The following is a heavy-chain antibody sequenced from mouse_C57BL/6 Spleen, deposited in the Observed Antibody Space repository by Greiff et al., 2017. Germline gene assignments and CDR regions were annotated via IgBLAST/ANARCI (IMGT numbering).Heavy chain of an antibody. J-gene: IGHJ1*03. V-gene: IGHV5-2*03. D-gene: IGHD1-1*01. CDR3: ARRSSYWYFDV. Sequence: EVKVEESGGGLVQPGESLKLSCESNEYEFPSHDMSWVRKTPEKRLELVAAINSDGGSTYYPDTMERRFIISRDNTKKTLYLQMSSLRSEDTALYYCARRSSYWYFDVWGTGTTVTVSS. CDR2: INSDGGST. CDR1: EYEFPSHD.